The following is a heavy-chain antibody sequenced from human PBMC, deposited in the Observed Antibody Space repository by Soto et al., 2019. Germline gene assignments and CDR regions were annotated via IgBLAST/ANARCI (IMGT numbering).Heavy chain of an antibody. CDR2: IYYSGST. Sequence: SETLSLICTVSGGSISSVDYYWSWIRQPPGKGLEWIGYIYYSGSTDYNPSLKSRVTISVDTSKNQFSLNLSSVTAADTAVYYCARARGGNYPPALDYWGQGTLVTVSS. J-gene: IGHJ4*02. V-gene: IGHV4-30-4*01. CDR3: ARARGGNYPPALDY. D-gene: IGHD1-26*01. CDR1: GGSISSVDYY.